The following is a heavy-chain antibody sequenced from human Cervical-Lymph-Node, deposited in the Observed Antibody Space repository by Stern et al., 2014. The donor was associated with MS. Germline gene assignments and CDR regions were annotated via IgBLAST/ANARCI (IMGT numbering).Heavy chain of an antibody. CDR2: LIIICDTA. J-gene: IGHJ1*01. CDR3: ARASERSGYYPDYFQY. CDR1: GGTFSNYA. Sequence: QVQLEESGPEVKKPGSSVKVSCKASGGTFSNYAISWVRQAPGQGLEWMGGLIIICDTANVAQKFQGRVTISADESTSTAYMELSSLRSEDTAVYYCARASERSGYYPDYFQYWGQGTPVTVSS. D-gene: IGHD3-22*01. V-gene: IGHV1-69*01.